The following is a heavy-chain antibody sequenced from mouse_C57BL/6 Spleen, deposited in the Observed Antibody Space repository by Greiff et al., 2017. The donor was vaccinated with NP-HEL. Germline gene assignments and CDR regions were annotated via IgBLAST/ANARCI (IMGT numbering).Heavy chain of an antibody. V-gene: IGHV1-64*01. CDR1: GYTFTSYW. D-gene: IGHD1-1*01. Sequence: QVQLQQPGAELVKPGASVKLSCKASGYTFTSYWMHWVKQRPGQGLEWIGMIHPNSGSTNYNEKFKSKATLTVDKSSSTAYMQLSSLTSVDSAVYYCARSRYYGSSCLDYWGQGTTLTVSS. CDR2: IHPNSGST. CDR3: ARSRYYGSSCLDY. J-gene: IGHJ2*01.